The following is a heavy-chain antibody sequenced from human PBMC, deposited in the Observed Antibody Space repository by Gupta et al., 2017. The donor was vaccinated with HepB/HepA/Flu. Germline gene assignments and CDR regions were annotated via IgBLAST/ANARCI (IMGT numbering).Heavy chain of an antibody. CDR2: INHSGST. CDR1: GGSLSGYY. D-gene: IGHD1-26*01. J-gene: IGHJ4*02. V-gene: IGHV4-34*01. Sequence: QVQLQQWGAGLLKPSETLSLTCAVYGGSLSGYYWSWIRQPPGKGLEWIGEINHSGSTNYNPSLKSRVTISVDTSKNQFSLKLSSVTAADTAVYYCARVAGATFYFDYWGQGTLVTVSS. CDR3: ARVAGATFYFDY.